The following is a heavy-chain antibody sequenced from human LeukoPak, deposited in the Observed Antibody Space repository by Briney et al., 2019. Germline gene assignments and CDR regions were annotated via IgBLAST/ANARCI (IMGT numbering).Heavy chain of an antibody. J-gene: IGHJ4*02. V-gene: IGHV1-69*04. CDR3: ARDQGILGVFDY. D-gene: IGHD3-10*01. CDR1: GGTFSSYA. CDR2: IIPILGIA. Sequence: SVKVSCKASGGTFSSYAISWVRQAPGQGLEWMGRIIPILGIANYAQRFQGRVTITADKSTSTAYMELSSLRSEDTAVYYCARDQGILGVFDYWGQGTLVTVSS.